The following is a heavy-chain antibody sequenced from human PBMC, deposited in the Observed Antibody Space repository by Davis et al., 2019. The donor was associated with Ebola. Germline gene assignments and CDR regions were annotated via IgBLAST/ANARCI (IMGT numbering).Heavy chain of an antibody. CDR3: TTPGGQDSGYDVFDI. CDR1: GGTFNNYV. V-gene: IGHV1-69*05. CDR2: IIPMFGTS. Sequence: SVKVSCKASGGTFNNYVITWVRQAPGQGLEWMGGIIPMFGTSNYAQKFQGRVTVTRDTSTTTVYMDLSSLRSEDTALYYCTTPGGQDSGYDVFDIWGQGTMVTVSS. D-gene: IGHD5-12*01. J-gene: IGHJ3*02.